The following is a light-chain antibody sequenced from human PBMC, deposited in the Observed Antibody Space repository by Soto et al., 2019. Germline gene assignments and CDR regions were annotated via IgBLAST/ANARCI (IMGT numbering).Light chain of an antibody. V-gene: IGKV3-15*01. CDR3: QQYNNWPQT. J-gene: IGKJ1*01. CDR2: GAS. CDR1: QSINNK. Sequence: EIVMTQSPATLSVSPGERVTLSCRASQSINNKVAWYQQKPGQAPRLLIYGASTRATGIPARFSGSGSGTEFTLTISSLQSEDFAVYYCQQYNNWPQTFGQGTKVDIK.